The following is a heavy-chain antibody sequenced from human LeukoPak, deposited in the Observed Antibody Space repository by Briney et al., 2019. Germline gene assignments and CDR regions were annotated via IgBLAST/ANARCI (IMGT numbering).Heavy chain of an antibody. D-gene: IGHD5-18*01. CDR3: ARGRTAMTRNTDY. J-gene: IGHJ4*02. CDR1: GGTFSSYA. V-gene: IGHV1-69*04. Sequence: ASVKVSCKASGGTFSSYAISWVRQAPGQGLEWMGRIIPILGIANYAQKFQGRVTITADKSTSTAYMELSSLRSEDTAVYYCARGRTAMTRNTDYWGQGTLVTVSS. CDR2: IIPILGIA.